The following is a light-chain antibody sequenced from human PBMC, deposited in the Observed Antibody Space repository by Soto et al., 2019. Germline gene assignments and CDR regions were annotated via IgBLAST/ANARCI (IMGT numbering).Light chain of an antibody. CDR3: SSYTSSSLYV. CDR1: SSDVGGYNY. CDR2: DVS. J-gene: IGLJ1*01. V-gene: IGLV2-14*01. Sequence: QSALTQPASVSGSPGQSITISCTGTSSDVGGYNYVSWYQQLPGKAPKLMIYDVSDRPSGVSNRFSGSKSGNTASLTISGLQAEGEADYYCSSYTSSSLYVFGTGTKVTV.